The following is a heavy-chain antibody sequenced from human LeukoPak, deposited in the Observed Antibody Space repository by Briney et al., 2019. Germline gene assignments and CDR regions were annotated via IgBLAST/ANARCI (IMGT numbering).Heavy chain of an antibody. CDR3: ASIKEDSSGWYYFDY. D-gene: IGHD6-19*01. J-gene: IGHJ4*02. CDR1: GDSVSSNSAS. V-gene: IGHV6-1*01. Sequence: SQTLSHTRAISGDSVSSNSASWNWIRHSPSRGLEWPGRTYYRSKRYNVYAVSVKTRITINPATSNNQFYLQLSYVTTQDTVVYYCASIKEDSSGWYYFDYWGQGTLVTVSS. CDR2: TYYRSKRYN.